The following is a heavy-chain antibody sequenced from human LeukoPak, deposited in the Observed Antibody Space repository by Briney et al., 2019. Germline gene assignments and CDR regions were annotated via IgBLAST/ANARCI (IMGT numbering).Heavy chain of an antibody. V-gene: IGHV4-34*01. CDR1: GGSFSGYY. J-gene: IGHJ4*02. Sequence: SETLSLTCAVYGGSFSGYYWSWIRQPPGKGLEWIGEINHSGSTNYNPSLKSRATISVDTSKNQFSLKLSSVTAADTAVYYCARGSGQIAARPSYFDYWGQGTLVTVSS. CDR2: INHSGST. D-gene: IGHD6-6*01. CDR3: ARGSGQIAARPSYFDY.